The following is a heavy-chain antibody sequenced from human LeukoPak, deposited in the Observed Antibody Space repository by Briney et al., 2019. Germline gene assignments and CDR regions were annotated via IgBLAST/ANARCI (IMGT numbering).Heavy chain of an antibody. CDR3: AKVSRFAVVPAAMLDY. Sequence: RLSGAACRLRFGCYSRSWLRQAPKKGLEWVSAISGSGDITYYADSVKGRFTMSRDNFKNTLYLQMNSLRAEDTAVYYCAKVSRFAVVPAAMLDYWGQGIQVTVSS. V-gene: IGHV3-23*01. D-gene: IGHD2-2*01. CDR2: ISGSGDIT. J-gene: IGHJ4*02. CDR1: RLRFGCYS.